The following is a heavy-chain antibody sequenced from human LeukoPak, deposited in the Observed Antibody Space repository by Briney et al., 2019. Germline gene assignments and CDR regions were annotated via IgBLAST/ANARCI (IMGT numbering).Heavy chain of an antibody. V-gene: IGHV4-59*08. J-gene: IGHJ3*02. D-gene: IGHD3-9*01. CDR2: IYYSGST. Sequence: PSETLSLTCTVSGYSISSYYWSWIRQPPGKGLEWIGYIYYSGSTNYNPSLKSRVTISVDTSKNQFSLKLSSVTAADTAVYYCARYIGPYDILTGSRDAFDIWGQGTMVTVSS. CDR3: ARYIGPYDILTGSRDAFDI. CDR1: GYSISSYY.